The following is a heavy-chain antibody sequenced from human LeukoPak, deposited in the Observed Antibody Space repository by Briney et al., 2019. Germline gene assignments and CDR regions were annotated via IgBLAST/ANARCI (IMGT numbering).Heavy chain of an antibody. Sequence: SVKVSCKASGGTFSSYAISWVRQAPGQGLEWMGGIIPIFGTANYAQKFQGRVTITADESTSTAYMELSSLRSEDTAVYYCAGDSSGSYLFNWFDPWGQGTLVTVSS. V-gene: IGHV1-69*01. D-gene: IGHD1-26*01. CDR2: IIPIFGTA. CDR3: AGDSSGSYLFNWFDP. CDR1: GGTFSSYA. J-gene: IGHJ5*02.